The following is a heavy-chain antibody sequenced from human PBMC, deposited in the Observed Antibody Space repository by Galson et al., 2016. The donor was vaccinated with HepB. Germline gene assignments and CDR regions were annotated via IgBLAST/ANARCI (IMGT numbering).Heavy chain of an antibody. CDR3: ARLPVAAVGTWLDP. Sequence: HSGAEVKKPGESLKISCKGSGYSFTSYWIGWVRQMPGKGLEWMGIIYSGDSDTKYSPSFQGQVTISADKSISTAHLQWSTLKASDSAMCYCARLPVAAVGTWLDPWGQGPLVIVSS. CDR2: IYSGDSDT. D-gene: IGHD6-13*01. J-gene: IGHJ5*02. CDR1: GYSFTSYW. V-gene: IGHV5-51*01.